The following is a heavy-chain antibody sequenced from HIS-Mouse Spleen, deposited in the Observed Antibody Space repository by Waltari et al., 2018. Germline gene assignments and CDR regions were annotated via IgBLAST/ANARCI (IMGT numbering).Heavy chain of an antibody. CDR3: AKEYSSSHNWFDP. CDR2: ISYDGSNK. J-gene: IGHJ5*02. Sequence: QVQLVESGGGVVQPGRSLRLSCAASGFPFSSYGMPWFRQAPGQGLEWVAVISYDGSNKYYADSVKGRFTISRDNSKNTLYLQMNSLRAEDTAVYYCAKEYSSSHNWFDPWGQGTLVTVSS. D-gene: IGHD6-13*01. CDR1: GFPFSSYG. V-gene: IGHV3-30*18.